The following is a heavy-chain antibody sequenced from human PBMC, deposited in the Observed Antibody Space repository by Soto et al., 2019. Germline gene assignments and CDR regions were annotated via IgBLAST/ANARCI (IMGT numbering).Heavy chain of an antibody. J-gene: IGHJ5*02. CDR3: ARHPERIAQIGWFDP. CDR2: ISSSSRTI. CDR1: GFTFSSYS. Sequence: EVQLVESGGGLVQPGGSRRLSCAASGFTFSSYSMNWVRQAPGKGLEWVSYISSSSRTIYYSDSVKGRFTSSRDNAKNSLYLKMNSLRAEDTAVYYCARHPERIAQIGWFDPWGQGTLVTVSS. D-gene: IGHD6-13*01. V-gene: IGHV3-48*01.